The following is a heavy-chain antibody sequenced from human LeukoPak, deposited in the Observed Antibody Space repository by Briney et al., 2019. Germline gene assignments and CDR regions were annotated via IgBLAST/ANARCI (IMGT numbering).Heavy chain of an antibody. V-gene: IGHV1-69*13. CDR2: ILPIFGTA. Sequence: SVEVSCKASVRTFSSYAISWVRQPPGQGREWMGGILPIFGTAHYAQKFQRRVTITADESTSTAYMELSSLRSEDTAVYYGARAMVRGVRPPYYYYYMDVWGKGTTVTVSS. J-gene: IGHJ6*03. D-gene: IGHD3-10*01. CDR3: ARAMVRGVRPPYYYYYMDV. CDR1: VRTFSSYA.